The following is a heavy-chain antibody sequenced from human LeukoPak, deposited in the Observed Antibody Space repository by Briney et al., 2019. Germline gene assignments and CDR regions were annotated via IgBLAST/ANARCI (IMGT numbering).Heavy chain of an antibody. Sequence: GGSLRLSCAASGFTVSSNYMSWVRQAPGKGLEWVSVIYSGGSTYYADSVKGRFTISRDNSKNTLYLQMNSLRAEDTAVYYCARAQPAGAYDILTGYHYWGQGTLVTVSS. V-gene: IGHV3-66*01. CDR1: GFTVSSNY. D-gene: IGHD3-9*01. CDR2: IYSGGST. CDR3: ARAQPAGAYDILTGYHY. J-gene: IGHJ4*02.